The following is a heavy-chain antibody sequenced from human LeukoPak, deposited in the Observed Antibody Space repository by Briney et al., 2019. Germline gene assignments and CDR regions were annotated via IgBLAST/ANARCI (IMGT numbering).Heavy chain of an antibody. CDR1: GYTFTSYD. J-gene: IGHJ4*02. CDR3: ARGGDTYYYDSSGYFGI. V-gene: IGHV1-8*01. D-gene: IGHD3-22*01. CDR2: TNPNSGNT. Sequence: ASVKVSCKASGYTFTSYDINWVRQATGQGLEWMGWTNPNSGNTGYAQKFQGRVTMTRNTSISTAYMELSSLRSEDTAVYYCARGGDTYYYDSSGYFGIWGQGTLVTVSS.